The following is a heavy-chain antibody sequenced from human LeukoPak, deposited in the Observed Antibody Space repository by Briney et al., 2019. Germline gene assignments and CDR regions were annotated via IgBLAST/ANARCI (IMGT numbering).Heavy chain of an antibody. V-gene: IGHV3-21*01. CDR3: ARGSSTIPFDP. Sequence: GGSLRLSCAASGFTFGSYSMNWVRQAPGKGLEWVSSISSSSSYKYYADSVKGRFTISRDNAKNSLYLQMNSLRAEDTAVYYCARGSSTIPFDPWGQGTLVTVSS. J-gene: IGHJ5*02. CDR2: ISSSSSYK. CDR1: GFTFGSYS. D-gene: IGHD2-2*01.